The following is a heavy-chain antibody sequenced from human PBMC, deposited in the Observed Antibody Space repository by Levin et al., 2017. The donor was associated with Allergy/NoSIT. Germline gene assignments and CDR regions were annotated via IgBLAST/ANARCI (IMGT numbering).Heavy chain of an antibody. CDR1: GGSISSSSYY. CDR3: ASHYYDSSGFMFDY. CDR2: IYYSGST. Sequence: ASETLSLTCTVSGGSISSSSYYWGWIRQPPGKGLEWIGSIYYSGSTYYNPSLKSRVTISVDTSKNQFSLKLSSVTAADTAVYYCASHYYDSSGFMFDYWGQGTLVTVSS. J-gene: IGHJ4*02. D-gene: IGHD3-22*01. V-gene: IGHV4-39*01.